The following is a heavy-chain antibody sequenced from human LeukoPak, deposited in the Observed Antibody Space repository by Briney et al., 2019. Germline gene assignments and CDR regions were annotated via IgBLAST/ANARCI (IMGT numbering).Heavy chain of an antibody. CDR1: GYTFTGYY. D-gene: IGHD3-3*01. V-gene: IGHV1-2*02. CDR3: ARGGKVRFLEWFRHPQIDY. CDR2: INPNSGGT. J-gene: IGHJ4*02. Sequence: ASVKVSCKASGYTFTGYYMHWVRQAPGQGLEWMGWINPNSGGTNYAQKFQGRVTMTRDTSISTAYMELSRLRSDDTAVYYCARGGKVRFLEWFRHPQIDYWGQGTLVTVSS.